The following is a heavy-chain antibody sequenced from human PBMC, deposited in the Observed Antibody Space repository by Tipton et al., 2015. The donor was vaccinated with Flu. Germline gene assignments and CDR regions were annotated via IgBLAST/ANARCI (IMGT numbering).Heavy chain of an antibody. Sequence: SLRLSCAASGFTFTTYGMHWVRQAPGKGLEWVAIIWNDGSWKHYVDSVKGRFTISRDDSKNTLYLQMNSLRVEDTAVYYCARDLWNDETSGLDYWGQGTLVTVSS. CDR3: ARDLWNDETSGLDY. CDR2: IWNDGSWK. J-gene: IGHJ4*02. D-gene: IGHD1-1*01. V-gene: IGHV3-33*01. CDR1: GFTFTTYG.